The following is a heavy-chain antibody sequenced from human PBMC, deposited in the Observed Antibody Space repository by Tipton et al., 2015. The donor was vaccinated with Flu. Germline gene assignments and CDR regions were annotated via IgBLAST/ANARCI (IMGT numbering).Heavy chain of an antibody. V-gene: IGHV3-9*01. CDR3: AKDIAPVVGATTEYFQH. CDR2: ISWNSGSI. CDR1: GFTFDDYA. D-gene: IGHD1-26*01. J-gene: IGHJ1*01. Sequence: SLRLSCAASGFTFDDYAMHWVRQAPGKGLEWVSGISWNSGSIGYADSVKGRFTISRDNAKNSLYLQMNSLRAEDTALYYCAKDIAPVVGATTEYFQHWGQGTLVTVSS.